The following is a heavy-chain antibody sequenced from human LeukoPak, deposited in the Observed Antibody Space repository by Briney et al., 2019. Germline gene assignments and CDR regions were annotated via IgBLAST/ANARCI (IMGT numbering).Heavy chain of an antibody. Sequence: GGSLRLSCAASGFTFSNYWMSWVRQAPGKGLEWVANIKQDGSEKYYVASVKGRFTISRDNAKNSLFLQMNSLRAEDTAVYYCVREGYYGSAALYSWGHGTLVTVSS. CDR3: VREGYYGSAALYS. D-gene: IGHD3-10*01. V-gene: IGHV3-7*01. CDR1: GFTFSNYW. J-gene: IGHJ5*01. CDR2: IKQDGSEK.